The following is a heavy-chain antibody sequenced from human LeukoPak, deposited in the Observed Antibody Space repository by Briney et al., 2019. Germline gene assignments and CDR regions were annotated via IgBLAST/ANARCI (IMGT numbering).Heavy chain of an antibody. CDR3: ARHRRSWFHFDY. CDR2: INHSGST. Sequence: SETLSLTCAVYGGSFSGYYWSWIRQPPGKGLEWIGEINHSGSTNYNPSLKSRVTISVDTSKNQFSLKLSSVTAADTAVYYCARHRRSWFHFDYWGQGTLVTVSS. V-gene: IGHV4-34*01. D-gene: IGHD6-13*01. CDR1: GGSFSGYY. J-gene: IGHJ4*02.